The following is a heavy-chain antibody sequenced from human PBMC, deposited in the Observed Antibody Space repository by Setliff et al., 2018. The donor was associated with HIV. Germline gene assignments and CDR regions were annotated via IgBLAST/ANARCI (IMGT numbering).Heavy chain of an antibody. D-gene: IGHD6-19*01. CDR3: ARNQGDSSGWYAGDY. Sequence: ASVKVSCKASGYTFTSYPMHWVRQAPGQGLEWMGVINTCGGSAGYAEKFRGRVTMTRDTSTSTVYMDLRNLRSEDTAVYYCARNQGDSSGWYAGDYWGHGTLVTVSS. J-gene: IGHJ4*01. V-gene: IGHV1-46*01. CDR1: GYTFTSYP. CDR2: INTCGGSA.